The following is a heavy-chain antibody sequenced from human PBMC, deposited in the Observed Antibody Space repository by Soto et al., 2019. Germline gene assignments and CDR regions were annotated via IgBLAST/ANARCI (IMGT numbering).Heavy chain of an antibody. Sequence: GGSLRLSCAASGFTFSSYARSWVRQAPGKGLEWVSAISGSGGSTYYTYYVKGRFTISRDNSKNTLYLQMNSLRAEDTAVYYCARLVVIMSSIEYWCQGTLVTVSS. J-gene: IGHJ4*02. CDR1: GFTFSSYA. CDR3: ARLVVIMSSIEY. V-gene: IGHV3-23*01. D-gene: IGHD3-22*01. CDR2: ISGSGGST.